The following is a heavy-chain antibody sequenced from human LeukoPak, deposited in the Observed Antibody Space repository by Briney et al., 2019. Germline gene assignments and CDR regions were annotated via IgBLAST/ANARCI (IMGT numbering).Heavy chain of an antibody. J-gene: IGHJ4*02. CDR2: IIPIFGTA. CDR1: GGTFISYA. Sequence: SVKVSCKASGGTFISYAISWVRQAPGQGLEWMGGIIPIFGTANYAQKFQGRVTITTDESTSTAYMELSSLRSEDTAVYYCARSGKGSGYTLDYWGQGTLVTVSS. V-gene: IGHV1-69*05. CDR3: ARSGKGSGYTLDY. D-gene: IGHD3-22*01.